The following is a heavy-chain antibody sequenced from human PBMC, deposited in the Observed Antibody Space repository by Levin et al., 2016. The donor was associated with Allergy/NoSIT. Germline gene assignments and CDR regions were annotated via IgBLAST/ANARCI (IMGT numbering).Heavy chain of an antibody. CDR3: ARDSGGRDGIDN. D-gene: IGHD2-15*01. J-gene: IGHJ4*02. V-gene: IGHV1-18*01. CDR1: GYTFSDFP. CDR2: ISTYTGDP. Sequence: ASVKVSCKTSGYTFSDFPITWVRQAPGQGLEWMGWISTYTGDPHYAQSLQGRITMTIDTATTTVFMELRSLSSDDTAVYFCARDSGGRDGIDNWGQGTLVTVSS.